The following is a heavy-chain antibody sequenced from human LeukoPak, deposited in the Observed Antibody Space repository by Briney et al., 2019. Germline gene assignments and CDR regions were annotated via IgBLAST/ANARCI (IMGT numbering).Heavy chain of an antibody. D-gene: IGHD6-13*01. CDR3: AKDLSGYSSSVGFDY. Sequence: PSETLSLTCTVSGGSISSSSYYWGWIRQPPGKGLEWIGSIYYSGSTYYNPSLKSRVTISVDTSKNQFSLKLSSVTAADTAVYYCAKDLSGYSSSVGFDYWGQGTLVTVSS. V-gene: IGHV4-39*02. CDR2: IYYSGST. CDR1: GGSISSSSYY. J-gene: IGHJ4*02.